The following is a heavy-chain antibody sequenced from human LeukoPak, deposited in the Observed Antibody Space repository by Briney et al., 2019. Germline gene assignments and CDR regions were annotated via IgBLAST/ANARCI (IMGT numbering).Heavy chain of an antibody. D-gene: IGHD2-2*01. V-gene: IGHV3-74*01. Sequence: PGGSLRLSCAASGFTFSSYWMHWVRQAPGKGLVWVSRINSDGSSTSYAGSVKGRFTISRDNAKNTLYLQMNSLRAEDTAVYYCARFLNYCSSTSCYVRVFDYWGQGTLVTVSS. CDR2: INSDGSST. CDR3: ARFLNYCSSTSCYVRVFDY. CDR1: GFTFSSYW. J-gene: IGHJ4*02.